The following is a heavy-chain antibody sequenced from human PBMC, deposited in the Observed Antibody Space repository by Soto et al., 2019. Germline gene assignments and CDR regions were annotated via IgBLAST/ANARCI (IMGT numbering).Heavy chain of an antibody. J-gene: IGHJ4*02. CDR1: GFTFDDYA. D-gene: IGHD6-13*01. CDR3: AKGSLGGIAAADY. Sequence: GGSLRLSCAASGFTFDDYAMHWVRQAPGKGLEWVSGISWNSGSIGYADSVKGRFTISRDNAKNSLYLQMNSLRAEDTALYYCAKGSLGGIAAADYWGQGTLVTVSS. CDR2: ISWNSGSI. V-gene: IGHV3-9*01.